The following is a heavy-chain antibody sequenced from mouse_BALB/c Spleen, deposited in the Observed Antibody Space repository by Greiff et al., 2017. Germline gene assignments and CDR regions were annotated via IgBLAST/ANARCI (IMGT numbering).Heavy chain of an antibody. D-gene: IGHD1-1*01. V-gene: IGHV1-69*02. J-gene: IGHJ4*01. Sequence: QVQLQQPGAELVKPGASVKLSCKASGYTFTSYWMHWVKQRPGQGLEWIGEIDPSDSYTNYNQKFKGKATLTVDKSSSTAYMQLSSLTSEDSAVYYCARNYGSSYDAMDYWGQGTSVTVSS. CDR2: IDPSDSYT. CDR1: GYTFTSYW. CDR3: ARNYGSSYDAMDY.